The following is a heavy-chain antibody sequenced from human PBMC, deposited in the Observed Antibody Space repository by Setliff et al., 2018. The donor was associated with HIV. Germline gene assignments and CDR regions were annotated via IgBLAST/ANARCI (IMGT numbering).Heavy chain of an antibody. D-gene: IGHD6-19*01. CDR3: TTDASSGWYWYYFDY. V-gene: IGHV3-15*01. Sequence: GGSLRLSCAASGFSFSNAWMSWVRQAPGKGLEWVGRIKSKTDGGTTDYAAPVKGRFTISRDDSKNMLYLQMNSLKTEDTAVYYCTTDASSGWYWYYFDYWGQGTPVTVSS. CDR1: GFSFSNAW. CDR2: IKSKTDGGTT. J-gene: IGHJ4*02.